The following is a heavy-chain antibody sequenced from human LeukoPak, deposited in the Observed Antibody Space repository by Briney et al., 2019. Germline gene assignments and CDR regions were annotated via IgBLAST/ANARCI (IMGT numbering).Heavy chain of an antibody. CDR2: INHSGST. J-gene: IGHJ6*02. CDR3: ARVTVGYSYGPRIYYYYGMDV. V-gene: IGHV4-34*01. Sequence: KPSETLSLTCAVYGGSFSGYYWSWIRQPPGKGLEWIGEINHSGSTNYNPSLKSRVTISVDTSKNQFSLKLSSVTAADTAVYYCARVTVGYSYGPRIYYYYGMDVWGQGTTVTVSS. CDR1: GGSFSGYY. D-gene: IGHD5-18*01.